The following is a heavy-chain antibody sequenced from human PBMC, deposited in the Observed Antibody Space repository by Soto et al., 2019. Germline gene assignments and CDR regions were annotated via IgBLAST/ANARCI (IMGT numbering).Heavy chain of an antibody. CDR3: AREIIPLTTDWYFDL. D-gene: IGHD4-17*01. J-gene: IGHJ2*01. Sequence: QVQLQESGPGLVKPSQTLSLTCTVSGGSISGGVYYWSWIRQPPGKGLEWIGYIFDSGSTYYNPSLKRRVTISVDTSKNQFSLRLSSVTGADTAVYYCAREIIPLTTDWYFDLWGRGTLVTVSS. CDR1: GGSISGGVYY. V-gene: IGHV4-30-4*01. CDR2: IFDSGST.